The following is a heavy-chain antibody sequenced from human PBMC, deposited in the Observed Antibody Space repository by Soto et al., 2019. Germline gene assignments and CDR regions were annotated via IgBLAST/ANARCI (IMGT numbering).Heavy chain of an antibody. CDR1: GDSVSSNSAA. Sequence: QVQLQQSGPGLVKPSQTLSLTCAISGDSVSSNSAAWNWIRQSPSRGLEWLGRTYYRSKWYNDYAVSVKSRITINPATSKNQFSLQLNSVTPEDTAVYYCARETRGVGYESYYYYYGMDVWGQGTTVTVSS. CDR3: ARETRGVGYESYYYYYGMDV. J-gene: IGHJ6*02. CDR2: TYYRSKWYN. D-gene: IGHD1-26*01. V-gene: IGHV6-1*01.